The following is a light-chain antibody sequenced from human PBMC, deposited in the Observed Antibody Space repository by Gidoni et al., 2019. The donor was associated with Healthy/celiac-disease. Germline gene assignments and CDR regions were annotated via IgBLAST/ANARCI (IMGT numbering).Light chain of an antibody. CDR2: DAS. Sequence: DIQMTQSPSSLSASVGDRVTITCQASQDISNYLNWYQQKPGKAPKPLIYDASNLETGVPSRFSGSGSGTDFTFTISSLQPKDIATYYCQQYDNLPPRTCGGGTKVEIK. CDR3: QQYDNLPPRT. V-gene: IGKV1-33*01. CDR1: QDISNY. J-gene: IGKJ4*01.